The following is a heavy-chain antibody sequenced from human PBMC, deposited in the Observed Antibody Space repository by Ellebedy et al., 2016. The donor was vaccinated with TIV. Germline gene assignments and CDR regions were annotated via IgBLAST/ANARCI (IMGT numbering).Heavy chain of an antibody. Sequence: PGGSLRLSCAASGFTFSSYSMNWVRQAPGKGLGWVSSISSNSNYIYYADSVRGRFTISRDNAEKSLYLQMNSLRAEDTAVYYCARGAMAAAGDDYWGQGTLVTVSS. D-gene: IGHD6-13*01. V-gene: IGHV3-21*01. J-gene: IGHJ4*02. CDR3: ARGAMAAAGDDY. CDR1: GFTFSSYS. CDR2: ISSNSNYI.